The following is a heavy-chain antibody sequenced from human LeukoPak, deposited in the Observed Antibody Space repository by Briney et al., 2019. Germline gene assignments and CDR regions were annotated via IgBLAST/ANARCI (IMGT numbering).Heavy chain of an antibody. D-gene: IGHD3-3*01. CDR2: ISYDGSKK. Sequence: PGGSLRLSCAASGFTFSTYGMHWVRQAPGKGLEWVAVISYDGSKKLYADSVKGRFTISRDNSKNTLYVQMNSLRAEDTAVYYCARVQSAPVVLRFLEWSNYYFDYWGQGTLVTVSS. CDR1: GFTFSTYG. CDR3: ARVQSAPVVLRFLEWSNYYFDY. V-gene: IGHV3-30*19. J-gene: IGHJ4*02.